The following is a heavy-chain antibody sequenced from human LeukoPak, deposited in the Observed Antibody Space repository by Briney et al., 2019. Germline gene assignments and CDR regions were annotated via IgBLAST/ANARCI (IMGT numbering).Heavy chain of an antibody. Sequence: SGTLFLTCAVSGISINTDNWWSWIRQPPGKGLEWIGEIHQSGRTNYSPALKSRVTMSVVKSKNQFSLNLNSVTAAETAVYYCGRDGGWGSGFAWGQGILVTVSS. CDR3: GRDGGWGSGFA. J-gene: IGHJ4*02. V-gene: IGHV4-4*02. CDR2: IHQSGRT. D-gene: IGHD6-19*01. CDR1: GISINTDNW.